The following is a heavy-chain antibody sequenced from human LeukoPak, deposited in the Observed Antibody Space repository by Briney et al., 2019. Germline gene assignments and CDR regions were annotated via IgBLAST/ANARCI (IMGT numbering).Heavy chain of an antibody. V-gene: IGHV5-10-1*01. J-gene: IGHJ4*02. CDR2: IDPSDSYT. D-gene: IGHD4-23*01. CDR3: ARHRDRGYGGNSADY. Sequence: GASLKISCKGSGSPFTTYWISWVRQMPGKGLEWMGRIDPSDSYTNYSPSFQGHVTVSADKSISTAYLQWRSVKASDTAMYYCARHRDRGYGGNSADYWGQGTLVTVSS. CDR1: GSPFTTYW.